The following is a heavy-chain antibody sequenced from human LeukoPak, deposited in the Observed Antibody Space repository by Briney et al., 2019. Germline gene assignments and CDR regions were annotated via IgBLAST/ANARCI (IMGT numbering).Heavy chain of an antibody. V-gene: IGHV4-59*01. CDR3: ARGDCGGDCYQYYFDY. J-gene: IGHJ4*02. CDR1: GGSISSYY. Sequence: SETLSLTCTVSGGSISSYYRSWIRQPPGKGLEWIGYIYYSGSTNYNPSLKSRVTISVDTSKNQFSLKLSSVTAADTAVYYCARGDCGGDCYQYYFDYWGRGTLVTVSS. CDR2: IYYSGST. D-gene: IGHD2-21*02.